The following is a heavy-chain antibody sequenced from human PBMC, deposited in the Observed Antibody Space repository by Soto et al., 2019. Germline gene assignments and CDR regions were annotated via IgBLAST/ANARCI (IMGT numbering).Heavy chain of an antibody. CDR1: GGTFSSYA. CDR3: ARLGVVVPAASTYYYYGMDV. J-gene: IGHJ6*02. D-gene: IGHD2-2*01. V-gene: IGHV1-69*01. CDR2: IIPIFGTA. Sequence: QVQLVQSGAEVKKPGSSVKVSCKASGGTFSSYAISWVRQAPGQGLEWMGGIIPIFGTANYAQKFQGRVTITADESTSTAYMELSSLRSEDTAVYYCARLGVVVPAASTYYYYGMDVWGQGTTVTVSS.